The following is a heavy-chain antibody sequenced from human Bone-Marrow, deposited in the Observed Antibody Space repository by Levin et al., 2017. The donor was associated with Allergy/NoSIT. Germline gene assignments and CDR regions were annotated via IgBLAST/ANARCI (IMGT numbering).Heavy chain of an antibody. V-gene: IGHV3-11*01. CDR3: ARFRYSSGWVPNDY. J-gene: IGHJ4*02. CDR2: ISSGGTKT. CDR1: GFTFSDSY. Sequence: LSLTCAASGFTFSDSYMSWIRQAPGKGLEWISYISSGGTKTYLADSVKGRFTISRDNAKNSLSLQMNSLRAEDTAVYYCARFRYSSGWVPNDYWGQGTLVTVSS. D-gene: IGHD6-19*01.